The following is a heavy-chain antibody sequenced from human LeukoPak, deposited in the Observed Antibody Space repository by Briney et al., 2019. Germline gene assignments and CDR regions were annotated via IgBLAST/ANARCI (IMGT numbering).Heavy chain of an antibody. CDR2: INPNSGNT. CDR1: GYTFTSYD. D-gene: IGHD3-9*01. CDR3: ATADVLRYFDWLLN. Sequence: ASVKVSCKASGYTFTSYDINWVRQATGHGLEWMGWINPNSGNTGYAQKFQGRVTMTRNTSISTAYMELSSLRSEDTAVYYCATADVLRYFDWLLNWGQGTLVTVSS. J-gene: IGHJ4*02. V-gene: IGHV1-8*01.